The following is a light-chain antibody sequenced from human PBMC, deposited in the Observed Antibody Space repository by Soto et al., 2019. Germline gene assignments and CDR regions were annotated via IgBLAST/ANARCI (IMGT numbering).Light chain of an antibody. Sequence: AIRMTQSPSSFSATTGDRVTITCRASQDVRSSLAWYQQKPGQAPKLLIYLASTLQSGVPSRFSGSGSGTDFTLTSNSLQSEEFATYYCQQYWSYPPTFGQGTKVEIK. CDR1: QDVRSS. J-gene: IGKJ1*01. CDR3: QQYWSYPPT. V-gene: IGKV1-8*01. CDR2: LAS.